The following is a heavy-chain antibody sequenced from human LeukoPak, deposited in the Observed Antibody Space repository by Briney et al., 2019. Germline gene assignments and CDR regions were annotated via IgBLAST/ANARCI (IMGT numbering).Heavy chain of an antibody. CDR3: ARDVTMIRRRSYFDY. CDR1: GGSFSGYY. D-gene: IGHD3-22*01. J-gene: IGHJ4*02. V-gene: IGHV4-34*01. Sequence: KPSETLSLTCAVYGGSFSGYYWSWIRQPPGKGLEWIGEINHSGSTNYNPSLKSRVTISVDTSKNQFSLKLSSVTAADTAVYYCARDVTMIRRRSYFDYWGQRTLVTVSS. CDR2: INHSGST.